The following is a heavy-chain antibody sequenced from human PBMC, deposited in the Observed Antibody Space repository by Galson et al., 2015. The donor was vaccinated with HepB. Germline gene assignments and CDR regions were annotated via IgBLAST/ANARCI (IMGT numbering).Heavy chain of an antibody. CDR3: ARHVGVPGTRGFDY. CDR2: IRTKPANFAT. CDR1: GFTFSGST. Sequence: SLRLSCAASGFTFSGSTMHWLRQTSGRGLECVGRIRTKPANFATAYSESVKGRFTISRDDAKNTTYLQMSSLKTEDTAVYYCARHVGVPGTRGFDYWGQGTLVTVSS. V-gene: IGHV3-73*01. D-gene: IGHD2-2*01. J-gene: IGHJ4*02.